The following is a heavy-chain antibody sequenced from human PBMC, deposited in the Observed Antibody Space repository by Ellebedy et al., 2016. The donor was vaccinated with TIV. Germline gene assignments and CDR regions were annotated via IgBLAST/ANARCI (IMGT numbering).Heavy chain of an antibody. V-gene: IGHV3-11*01. CDR3: ARDARFIDQQHNWFEP. CDR2: ISSSGSTI. D-gene: IGHD2-2*01. J-gene: IGHJ5*02. Sequence: GGSLRLSCAASGFTFSDYYMSRIRQAPGKGLEWVSYISSSGSTIYYADSVKSRFTISRDNAKNSLYLQMNSLRAEDTAVYYCARDARFIDQQHNWFEPWGQGTLVTVSS. CDR1: GFTFSDYY.